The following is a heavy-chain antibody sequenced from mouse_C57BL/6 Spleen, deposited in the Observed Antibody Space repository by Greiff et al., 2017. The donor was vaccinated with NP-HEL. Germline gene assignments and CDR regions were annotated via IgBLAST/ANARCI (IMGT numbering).Heavy chain of an antibody. Sequence: QVQLHQSGAELVKPGASVKMSCKASGYTFTTYPIEWMKQNHGKSLEWIGNFHPYNDDTKYNEKFKGKATLTVEKSSSTVYLELSRLTSDDSAVYYCASGGYGSSSFAYWGQGTLVTVSA. CDR1: GYTFTTYP. CDR2: FHPYNDDT. D-gene: IGHD1-1*01. V-gene: IGHV1-47*01. J-gene: IGHJ3*01. CDR3: ASGGYGSSSFAY.